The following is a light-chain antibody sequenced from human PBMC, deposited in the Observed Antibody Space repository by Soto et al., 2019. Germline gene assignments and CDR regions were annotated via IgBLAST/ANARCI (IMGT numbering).Light chain of an antibody. CDR1: GGHSTYS. J-gene: IGLJ2*01. CDR3: QTWGHGIVV. Sequence: QSVLTQSPSASASLGASVNLTCTLTGGHSTYSIGWHQQQPQRGPRFLMRLNSDGSHSKGDGIPDRFSGSSSGAERFLTISSLQSEDEADYYCQTWGHGIVVFGGGTKLTVL. V-gene: IGLV4-69*02. CDR2: LNSDGSH.